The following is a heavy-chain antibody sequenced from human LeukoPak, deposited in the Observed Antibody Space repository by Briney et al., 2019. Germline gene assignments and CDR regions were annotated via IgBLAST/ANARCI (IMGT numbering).Heavy chain of an antibody. V-gene: IGHV3-48*01. J-gene: IGHJ4*02. Sequence: QPGGSLRLSCAASGFTFSSYSMNWVRQAPGKGLEWVSYISSSSSTIYYADSVKGRFTISRDNSKNTLYLQMNSLRAEDTAVYYCAKEGIGYYHDYWGQGTLVTVSS. D-gene: IGHD3-10*01. CDR3: AKEGIGYYHDY. CDR1: GFTFSSYS. CDR2: ISSSSSTI.